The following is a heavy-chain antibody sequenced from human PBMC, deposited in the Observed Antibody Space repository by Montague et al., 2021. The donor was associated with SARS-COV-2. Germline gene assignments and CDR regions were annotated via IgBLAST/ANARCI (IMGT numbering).Heavy chain of an antibody. V-gene: IGHV4-34*01. D-gene: IGHD3-3*01. CDR2: INHRGTT. Sequence: SETLSLTCTVSGGSLSGYYWSWIRQPPGKGLEWIGEINHRGTTNDNPSLKSRVALSLDTSRNQFSLNLNSVTAADTAVYYCVRGPAVKSYYDFWSGPKWFDPWGQGNLVTLSS. J-gene: IGHJ5*02. CDR3: VRGPAVKSYYDFWSGPKWFDP. CDR1: GGSLSGYY.